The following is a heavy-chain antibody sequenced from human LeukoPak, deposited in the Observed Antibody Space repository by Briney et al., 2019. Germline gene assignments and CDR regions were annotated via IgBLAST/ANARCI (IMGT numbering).Heavy chain of an antibody. CDR1: GFTFSSYA. D-gene: IGHD3-22*01. CDR2: ISGSGGST. V-gene: IGHV3-23*01. CDR3: AKAGSGYYWY. J-gene: IGHJ4*02. Sequence: GGSLRLSCAASGFTFSSYAMSWVRQAPGKGPEWVSAISGSGGSTYYAGSVKGRFTISRDNSKNTLYLQMNSLRAEDTAVYYCAKAGSGYYWYWGQGTLVTVSS.